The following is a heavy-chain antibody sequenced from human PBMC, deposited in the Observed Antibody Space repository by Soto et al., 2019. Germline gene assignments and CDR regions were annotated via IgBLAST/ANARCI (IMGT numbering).Heavy chain of an antibody. Sequence: ASVKVSCKASGGAFSSYTISWVRQAPGQGLEWMGRIIPILGIANYAQKFQGRVTITADKSTSTAYMELSSLRSEDTAVYYCARDVYCSGGSCYSSISWFDPWGQGTLVTVSS. J-gene: IGHJ5*02. D-gene: IGHD2-15*01. CDR3: ARDVYCSGGSCYSSISWFDP. CDR2: IIPILGIA. V-gene: IGHV1-69*04. CDR1: GGAFSSYT.